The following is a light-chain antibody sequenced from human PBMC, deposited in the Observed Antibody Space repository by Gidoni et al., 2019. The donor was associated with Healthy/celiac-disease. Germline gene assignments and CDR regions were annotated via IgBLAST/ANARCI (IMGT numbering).Light chain of an antibody. J-gene: IGKJ4*01. V-gene: IGKV4-1*01. Sequence: DIVMTQSHDSLAVSLGERATINCKSSQSVLYRSNNKKYLAWYQQKPGPPPKLLIYWASTRESVVPDRFSGSWSGTDFTLTISSLQAEDVAVYYCQQYYSTPLTFGGGTKVEIK. CDR2: WAS. CDR3: QQYYSTPLT. CDR1: QSVLYRSNNKKY.